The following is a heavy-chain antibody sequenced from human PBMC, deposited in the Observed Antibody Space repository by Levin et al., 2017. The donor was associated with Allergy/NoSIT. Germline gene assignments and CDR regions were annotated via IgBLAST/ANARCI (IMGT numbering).Heavy chain of an antibody. CDR1: GGSISSYY. J-gene: IGHJ6*02. D-gene: IGHD3-10*01. CDR3: ARDLGYYGSGSHGMDV. V-gene: IGHV4-4*07. Sequence: SQTLSLTCTVSGGSISSYYWSWIRQPAGKGLEWIGRIYTSGSTNYNPSLKSRVTMSVDTSKNQFSLKLSSVTAADTAVYYCARDLGYYGSGSHGMDVWGQGTTVTVSS. CDR2: IYTSGST.